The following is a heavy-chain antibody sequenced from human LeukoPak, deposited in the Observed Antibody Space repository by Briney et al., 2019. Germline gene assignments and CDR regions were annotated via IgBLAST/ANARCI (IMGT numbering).Heavy chain of an antibody. Sequence: PGGSLRLSCAASGFTFSSYSINWVRQAPGKGLEWVSSISGSSSYKYYADSVKGRFTISRDNAKNSLYLQMNSLRAEDTAVYYCARGYGDFRVEGRYFHSWGQGTLVTVSS. D-gene: IGHD4-17*01. CDR2: ISGSSSYK. V-gene: IGHV3-21*04. CDR3: ARGYGDFRVEGRYFHS. J-gene: IGHJ4*02. CDR1: GFTFSSYS.